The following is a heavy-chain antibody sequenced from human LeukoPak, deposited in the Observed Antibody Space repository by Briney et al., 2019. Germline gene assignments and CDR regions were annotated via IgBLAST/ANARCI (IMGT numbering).Heavy chain of an antibody. CDR1: GFTCSNFE. V-gene: IGHV3-48*03. Sequence: GGSLRLSCAVSGFTCSNFEMNWVRQAPGKGLEWVSYVDVSGTSKYYADSVKGRFTISRDNSKNTLYLQMNSLRAEDTAVYYCASSTVDTAMVTASYYYYGMDVWGQGTTVTVSS. CDR3: ASSTVDTAMVTASYYYYGMDV. D-gene: IGHD5-18*01. J-gene: IGHJ6*02. CDR2: VDVSGTSK.